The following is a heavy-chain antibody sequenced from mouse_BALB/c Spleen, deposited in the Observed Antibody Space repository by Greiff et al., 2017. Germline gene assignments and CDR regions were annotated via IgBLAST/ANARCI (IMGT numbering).Heavy chain of an antibody. CDR1: GYTFTSYW. J-gene: IGHJ4*01. CDR2: IDPSDSYT. Sequence: QVQLQQPGAELVKPGASVKLSCKASGYTFTSYWMHWVKQRPGQGLEWIGEIDPSDSYTNYNQKFKGKATLTVDKSSSTAYMQLSSLTSEDSAVYYCARGRGNYDAMDYWGQGTSVTVSS. CDR3: ARGRGNYDAMDY. D-gene: IGHD2-1*01. V-gene: IGHV1-69*02.